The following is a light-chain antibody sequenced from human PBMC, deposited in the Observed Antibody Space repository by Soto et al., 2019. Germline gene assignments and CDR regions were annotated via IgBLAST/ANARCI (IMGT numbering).Light chain of an antibody. CDR2: AAS. Sequence: DIQITQSPSSLSASVGDRVTMTCRASQSIRSYLNWYQQKPGEAPKLLIYAASSLQSGVPSRFGGSGAGSDCTRTISSLQPEDVSTDYCQQANSFTLTFGGGTQVDIK. CDR3: QQANSFTLT. J-gene: IGKJ4*01. V-gene: IGKV1-39*01. CDR1: QSIRSY.